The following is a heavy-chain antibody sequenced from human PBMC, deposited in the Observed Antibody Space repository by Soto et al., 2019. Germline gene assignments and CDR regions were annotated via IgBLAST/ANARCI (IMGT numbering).Heavy chain of an antibody. V-gene: IGHV4-59*08. CDR1: GGSISSYY. D-gene: IGHD4-17*01. Sequence: PSETLSLTCTVSGGSISSYYWSWIRQPPVKGLEWIGYIYYSGSTNYNPSLKSRVTILVDSSKNQFSLKLSSLTAADTAVYYCARRYGDCFDFWGQGTLVTVSS. J-gene: IGHJ4*02. CDR3: ARRYGDCFDF. CDR2: IYYSGST.